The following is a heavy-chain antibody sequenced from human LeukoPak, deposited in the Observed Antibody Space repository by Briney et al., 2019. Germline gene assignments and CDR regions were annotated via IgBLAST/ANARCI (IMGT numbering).Heavy chain of an antibody. J-gene: IGHJ4*02. CDR1: GLTFSNYW. Sequence: PGGSLRLSCAASGLTFSNYWMTWVRQAPGKGLEWVANIKEDGSEKYYVDSVKGRFTISRDNAKNSLYLQMNSLRAEDTAVYYCARVNARPGTSWYFDYWGQGTLVTVSS. D-gene: IGHD6-13*01. V-gene: IGHV3-7*01. CDR3: ARVNARPGTSWYFDY. CDR2: IKEDGSEK.